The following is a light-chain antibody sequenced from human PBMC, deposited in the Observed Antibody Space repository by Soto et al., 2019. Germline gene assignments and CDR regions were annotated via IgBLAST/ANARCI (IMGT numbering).Light chain of an antibody. J-gene: IGKJ4*01. CDR3: MQTLQTPLT. CDR2: FGS. CDR1: QSLLHSSGHNC. Sequence: DIVMTQSPLSLPVTPGEPASISCRSSQSLLHSSGHNCLDWYLQKPGQSPQLLIYFGSNRASGVADRFSGSGSGTDFTLKISRVEAEDVGLYCCMQTLQTPLTFGGGTKVEIK. V-gene: IGKV2-28*01.